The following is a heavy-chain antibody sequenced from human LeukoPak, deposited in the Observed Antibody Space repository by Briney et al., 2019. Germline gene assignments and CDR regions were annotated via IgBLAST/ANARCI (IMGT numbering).Heavy chain of an antibody. CDR1: GGSFSGYY. D-gene: IGHD3-10*01. J-gene: IGHJ4*02. Sequence: SSETLSLTCAVYGGSFSGYYWSWIRQPPGKGLEWIGEINHSGSTNYNPSLKSRVTISVDTSKNQFSLKLSSVTAADTAVYYCARGRVLLWFGELPFDYWGQGTLVTVSS. V-gene: IGHV4-34*01. CDR3: ARGRVLLWFGELPFDY. CDR2: INHSGST.